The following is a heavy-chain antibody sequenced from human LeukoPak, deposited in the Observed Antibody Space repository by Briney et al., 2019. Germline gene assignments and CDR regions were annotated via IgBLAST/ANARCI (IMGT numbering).Heavy chain of an antibody. CDR3: VRGLRGVDY. J-gene: IGHJ4*02. Sequence: GGSLRLSCAASGFTFSSYDMHWVRQATGKGLEWVSSIGTVDDTYYPGFVKGRFTISREDARNSLYLQMNSLRAGDTAVYYCVRGLRGVDYWGQGTLVTVSS. D-gene: IGHD3-10*01. CDR1: GFTFSSYD. V-gene: IGHV3-13*01. CDR2: IGTVDDT.